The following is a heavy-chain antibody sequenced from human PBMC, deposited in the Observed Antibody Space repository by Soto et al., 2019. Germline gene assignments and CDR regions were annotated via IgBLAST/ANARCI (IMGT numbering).Heavy chain of an antibody. D-gene: IGHD2-8*02. Sequence: GGSLRLSCAASGFTFSSYEMNWVRQAPGKGLEWVSYISSSGSTIYYADSVKGRFTVSRDNARDSLYLQMRSLRAEDTAVYYCARILRYNLLAPYYGMVVCGQGTTVTVSS. J-gene: IGHJ6*02. CDR3: ARILRYNLLAPYYGMVV. CDR2: ISSSGSTI. CDR1: GFTFSSYE. V-gene: IGHV3-48*03.